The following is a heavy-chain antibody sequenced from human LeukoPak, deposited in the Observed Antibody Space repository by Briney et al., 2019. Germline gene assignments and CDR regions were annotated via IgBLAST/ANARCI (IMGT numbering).Heavy chain of an antibody. CDR1: GGSISSGDYY. CDR3: ARDVLQGGPYYDFWIGGPLNWFDP. D-gene: IGHD3-3*01. Sequence: PSQTLSLTCTVSGGSISSGDYYWSWIRQPPGKGLEWIGYIYYSGSTYYNPSLKSRVTISVDTSKNQFSLKLSSVTAADTAVYYCARDVLQGGPYYDFWIGGPLNWFDPWGQGTLVTVSS. J-gene: IGHJ5*02. V-gene: IGHV4-30-4*08. CDR2: IYYSGST.